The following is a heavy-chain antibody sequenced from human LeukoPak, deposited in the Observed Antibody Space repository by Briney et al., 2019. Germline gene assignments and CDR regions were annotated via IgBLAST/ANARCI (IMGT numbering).Heavy chain of an antibody. V-gene: IGHV4-30-4*08. CDR2: IYYSGST. CDR1: GGSISSGDYY. CDR3: ARTCYDFWSGYYTLFDY. D-gene: IGHD3-3*01. Sequence: PSETLSLTCTVSGGSISSGDYYWSWIRQPPGKGLEWIGYIYYSGSTYYNPSLKSRVTISVDTSKNQFSLKLSSVTAADTAVYYCARTCYDFWSGYYTLFDYWGQGTLVTVSS. J-gene: IGHJ4*02.